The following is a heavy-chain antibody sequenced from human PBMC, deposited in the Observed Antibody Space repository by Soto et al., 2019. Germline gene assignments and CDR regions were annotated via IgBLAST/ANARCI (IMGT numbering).Heavy chain of an antibody. J-gene: IGHJ4*02. V-gene: IGHV1-69*05. CDR1: GGTFSSYA. Sequence: PVKVSCKASGGTFSSYAISWVRQAPGQGLEWMGGIIPIFGTANYAQKFQGWVTMTRDTSISTAYMELSRLRSDDTAVYYCGRGAAVAGTWVDYWGQGTLVTVSS. D-gene: IGHD6-19*01. CDR3: GRGAAVAGTWVDY. CDR2: IIPIFGTA.